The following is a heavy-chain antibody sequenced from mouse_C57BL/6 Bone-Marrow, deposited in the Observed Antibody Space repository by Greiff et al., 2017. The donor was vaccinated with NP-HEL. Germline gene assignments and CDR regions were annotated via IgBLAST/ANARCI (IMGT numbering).Heavy chain of an antibody. D-gene: IGHD1-1*01. CDR3: ARGLLLPPY. Sequence: QVQLQQPGAELVRPGTSVKLSCKASGYTFTSYWMHWVKQRPGQGLEWIGVIDPSDSYTNYNQNVNGKATLTVDTSSSTAYMQLSSLRSRESAVYYCARGLLLPPYWGQGTLVTVSA. J-gene: IGHJ3*01. V-gene: IGHV1-59*01. CDR2: IDPSDSYT. CDR1: GYTFTSYW.